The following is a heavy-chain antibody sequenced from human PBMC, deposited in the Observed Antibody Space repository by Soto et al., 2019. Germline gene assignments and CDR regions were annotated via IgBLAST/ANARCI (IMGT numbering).Heavy chain of an antibody. Sequence: PSESLSLTCTVSGGSISIYYWSWIRQPPGKGLEWIGYIYYSGSTNYNPSLKSRVTISVDTSKNQFSLKLSSVTAADTAVYYCARAQETYYDFWSGPYYFDYWGQGTLVTGSS. CDR3: ARAQETYYDFWSGPYYFDY. D-gene: IGHD3-3*01. J-gene: IGHJ4*02. V-gene: IGHV4-59*01. CDR1: GGSISIYY. CDR2: IYYSGST.